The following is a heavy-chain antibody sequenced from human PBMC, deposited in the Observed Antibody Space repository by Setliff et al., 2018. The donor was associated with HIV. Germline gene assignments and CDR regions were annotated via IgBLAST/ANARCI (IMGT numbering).Heavy chain of an antibody. CDR2: IIPIFGSP. Sequence: GASVKVSCKASGVTFSSYSINWVRQAPGQGLEWMGNIIPIFGSPKYTQVRDRVTMTRDTSISTAYMELSRLRSDDTAVYYCARDTAGGIAALNWFDPWGQGTLVTVSS. D-gene: IGHD6-13*01. J-gene: IGHJ5*02. CDR3: ARDTAGGIAALNWFDP. CDR1: GVTFSSYS. V-gene: IGHV1-2*02.